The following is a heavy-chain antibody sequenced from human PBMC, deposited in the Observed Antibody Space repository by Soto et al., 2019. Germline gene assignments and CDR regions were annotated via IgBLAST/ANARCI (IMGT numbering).Heavy chain of an antibody. D-gene: IGHD1-26*01. CDR1: GFTFSDSG. Sequence: QVQLVESGGGVVQPGASLRLSCAASGFTFSDSGFHGVRQAPGKGLEWVALISYDGDYKNSADSVKGRFTISRDNSKNTLYLHMNSLIADDTAVYYCAKDFYLYLTGGMDVWGQGTTVTVSS. J-gene: IGHJ6*01. CDR3: AKDFYLYLTGGMDV. V-gene: IGHV3-30*18. CDR2: ISYDGDYK.